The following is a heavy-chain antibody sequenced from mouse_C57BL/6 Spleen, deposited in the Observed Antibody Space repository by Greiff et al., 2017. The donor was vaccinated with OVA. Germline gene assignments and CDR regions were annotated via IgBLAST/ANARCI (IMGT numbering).Heavy chain of an antibody. CDR3: ASLTSYWYFDV. V-gene: IGHV3-6*01. CDR1: GYSITSGYY. CDR2: ISYDGSN. Sequence: VQLKESGPGLVKPSQSLSLTCSVTGYSITSGYYWNWIRQFPGNKLEWMGYISYDGSNNYNPSLKNRISITRDTSKNQFFLKLNSVTTEDTATYYCASLTSYWYFDVWGTGTTVTVSS. D-gene: IGHD4-1*01. J-gene: IGHJ1*03.